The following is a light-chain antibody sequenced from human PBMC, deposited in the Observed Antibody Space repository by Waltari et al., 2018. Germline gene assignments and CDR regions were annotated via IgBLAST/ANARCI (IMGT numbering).Light chain of an antibody. CDR1: SSDVGGYHY. CDR3: SSYTSSNTLV. CDR2: DVR. V-gene: IGLV2-14*01. J-gene: IGLJ3*02. Sequence: QSALTQPASVSGSPGQSITMYCTGTSSDVGGYHYVHWYQQYPGKAPKLMIYDVRQRPSGVSNRFSGSKSGNTASLTISGLQAEDEADYYCSSYTSSNTLVFGVGTKLTVL.